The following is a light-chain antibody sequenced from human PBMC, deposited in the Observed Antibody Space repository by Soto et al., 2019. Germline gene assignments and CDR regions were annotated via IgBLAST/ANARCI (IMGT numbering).Light chain of an antibody. Sequence: DIVMTQSPLSLSVTPGEPASISCRSSQSLLHSNGYNYLDWYLQKPGQSPHLLIYLGSSRPSGXXDRFSGSGSGTDFTLQISRVEAEDVGFYYCMQALGTFGQGTKLEIK. J-gene: IGKJ2*01. CDR3: MQALGT. CDR1: QSLLHSNGYNY. CDR2: LGS. V-gene: IGKV2-28*01.